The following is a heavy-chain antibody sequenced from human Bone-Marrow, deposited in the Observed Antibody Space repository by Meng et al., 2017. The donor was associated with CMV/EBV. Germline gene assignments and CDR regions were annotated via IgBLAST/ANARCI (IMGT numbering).Heavy chain of an antibody. J-gene: IGHJ4*02. CDR1: GSVSSGSYY. D-gene: IGHD3-10*01. CDR2: IYYSGST. CDR3: ARVRRGSGSYFGFDY. V-gene: IGHV4-61*01. Sequence: GSVSSGSYYWSWVRQPPGKGLEWIGYIYYSGSTNYNPSLKSRVTISVDTSKNQFSLKLSSVTAADTAVYYCARVRRGSGSYFGFDYWGQGTLVTVSS.